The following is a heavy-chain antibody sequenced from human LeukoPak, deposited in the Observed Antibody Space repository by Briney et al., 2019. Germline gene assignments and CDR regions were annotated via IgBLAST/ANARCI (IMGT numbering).Heavy chain of an antibody. D-gene: IGHD5-18*01. Sequence: GASVKVSCKASGYIFTTYGISWVRQAPGQGLEWMGRINTYNGIIDYAQKLQGRVTMTTDTSTSTAYMELRSLRSDDTAVYYCARDPLTAMVGYADYWGQGTLVTVSS. J-gene: IGHJ4*02. CDR1: GYIFTTYG. V-gene: IGHV1-18*01. CDR2: INTYNGII. CDR3: ARDPLTAMVGYADY.